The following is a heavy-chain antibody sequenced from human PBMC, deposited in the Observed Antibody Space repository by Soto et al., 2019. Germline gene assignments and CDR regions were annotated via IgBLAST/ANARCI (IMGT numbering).Heavy chain of an antibody. Sequence: SETLSLTCAVYGGSFSGYYWSWIRQPPGKGLEWIGEINHSGSTNYNPSLKSRVTISVDTSKNQFSLKLSSVTAADTAVYYCASGAGEIIVWGQGTLVTVSS. V-gene: IGHV4-34*01. CDR2: INHSGST. CDR1: GGSFSGYY. J-gene: IGHJ4*02. CDR3: ASGAGEIIV. D-gene: IGHD3-16*02.